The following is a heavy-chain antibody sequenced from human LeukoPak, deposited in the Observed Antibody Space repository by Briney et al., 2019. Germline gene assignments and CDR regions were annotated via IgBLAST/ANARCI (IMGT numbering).Heavy chain of an antibody. CDR3: ARIPFFYYAMDV. Sequence: PSETLSLTCAVYGGSFSGYYWSWIRQPPGKGLEWIGEINHSGSTNYNPSLKSRVTISVDTSKNQFSLNLSSVTAADTAVYYCARIPFFYYAMDVWGQGTTVTVSS. J-gene: IGHJ6*02. CDR2: INHSGST. D-gene: IGHD2-2*02. V-gene: IGHV4-34*01. CDR1: GGSFSGYY.